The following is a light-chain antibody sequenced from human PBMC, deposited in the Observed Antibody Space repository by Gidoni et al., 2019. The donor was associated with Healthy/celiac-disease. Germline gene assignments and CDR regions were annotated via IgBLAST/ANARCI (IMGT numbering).Light chain of an antibody. Sequence: EIVLTQSPGTLSLSPGERATLSCRASQSVSSSYLAWYQQKPGQAPRLLIYGASSRATGNPDRFSGSGSGTDFTLTISRLEPEDFAVYYCQQYGSSPMYTFGQETKLGIK. J-gene: IGKJ2*01. CDR1: QSVSSSY. CDR3: QQYGSSPMYT. CDR2: GAS. V-gene: IGKV3-20*01.